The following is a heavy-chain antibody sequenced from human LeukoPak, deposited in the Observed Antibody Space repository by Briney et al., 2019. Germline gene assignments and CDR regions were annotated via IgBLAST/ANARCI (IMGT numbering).Heavy chain of an antibody. CDR3: AKGPVSAIVGATTLDY. D-gene: IGHD1-26*01. V-gene: IGHV3-23*01. CDR1: GLSFSTAW. J-gene: IGHJ4*02. Sequence: GGSLRLSCTVSGLSFSTAWMGWVRQAPGKGLVWVSLISGSTGSTSYADSVKGRFSISRDNSKNTVYLQMNSLRVEDTAVYYCAKGPVSAIVGATTLDYWGQGTLVTVSS. CDR2: ISGSTGST.